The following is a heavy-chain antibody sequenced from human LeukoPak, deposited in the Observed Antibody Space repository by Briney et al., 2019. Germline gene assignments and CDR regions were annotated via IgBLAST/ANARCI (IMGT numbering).Heavy chain of an antibody. CDR3: ATTRGVITLDGYHYYIDV. CDR1: GGSLSDFY. CDR2: INHSGNT. J-gene: IGHJ6*03. D-gene: IGHD3-10*01. V-gene: IGHV4-34*01. Sequence: SETLSLTCAVYGGSLSDFYCTWIRQPPGKGLEWIGEINHSGNTKYNPSLKSRVTILLDTYKTQFSLKVRSVTAADTAVYYCATTRGVITLDGYHYYIDVWGKGTTVTVSS.